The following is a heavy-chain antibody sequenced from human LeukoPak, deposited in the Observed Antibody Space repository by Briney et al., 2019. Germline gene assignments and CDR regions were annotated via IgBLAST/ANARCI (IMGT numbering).Heavy chain of an antibody. V-gene: IGHV3-7*01. D-gene: IGHD3-22*01. CDR2: IKQDGSEK. J-gene: IGHJ4*02. CDR3: ARGCREYNDSSGYLYFDY. CDR1: GFTISSYW. Sequence: GGSLRLSCAASGFTISSYWMSWVRQAPGKGLEWVANIKQDGSEKYYVDSVKGRFTISRDNAKNSLYLQMKSLRAEDTAVYYCARGCREYNDSSGYLYFDYWGQGTLVTVSS.